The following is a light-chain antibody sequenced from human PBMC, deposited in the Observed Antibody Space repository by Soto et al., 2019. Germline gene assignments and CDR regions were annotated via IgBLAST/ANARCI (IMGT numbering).Light chain of an antibody. V-gene: IGKV3-20*01. CDR3: QQCAYSPRT. Sequence: EIVLTQSPDTLSLSPAERATISCRASQSIGNNYLAWYQQKPGQAPRLLIYDASSRATGIPDRFTGSGSGADFALTISRLEPEDFAVYYCQQCAYSPRTFGQGTKVEVK. CDR2: DAS. J-gene: IGKJ1*01. CDR1: QSIGNNY.